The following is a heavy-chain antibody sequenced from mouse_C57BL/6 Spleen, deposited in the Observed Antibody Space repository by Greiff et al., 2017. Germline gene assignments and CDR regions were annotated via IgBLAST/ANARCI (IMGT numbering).Heavy chain of an antibody. CDR1: GFSFNTYA. CDR2: IRSKSNNYAT. V-gene: IGHV10-1*01. CDR3: VRQYYYGSFYFDY. D-gene: IGHD1-1*01. Sequence: EVKLMESGGGLVQPKGSLKLSCAASGFSFNTYAMNWVRQAPGKGLEWVARIRSKSNNYATYYADSVKDRFTISRDDSESMLYLQMNNLKTEDTAMYYCVRQYYYGSFYFDYWGQGTTLTVSS. J-gene: IGHJ2*01.